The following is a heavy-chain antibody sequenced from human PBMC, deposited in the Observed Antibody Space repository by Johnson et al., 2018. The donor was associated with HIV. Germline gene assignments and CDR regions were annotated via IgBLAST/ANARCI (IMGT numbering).Heavy chain of an antibody. Sequence: QVQLMESGGGVVQPGRSLRLSCAASGFTFSSYGMHWVRQAPGKGLEWVAVIWYDGSNKYYADSVKGRFTISRDNSKNTLYLQMNSLRAEDTAVYYCAKDMGSGSSGRTFRPDAFDIWGQGTMVTVSS. CDR2: IWYDGSNK. J-gene: IGHJ3*02. D-gene: IGHD6-19*01. V-gene: IGHV3-33*06. CDR3: AKDMGSGSSGRTFRPDAFDI. CDR1: GFTFSSYG.